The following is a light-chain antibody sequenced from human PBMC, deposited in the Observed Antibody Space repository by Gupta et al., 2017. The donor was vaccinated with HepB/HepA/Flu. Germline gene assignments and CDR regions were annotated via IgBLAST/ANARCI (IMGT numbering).Light chain of an antibody. Sequence: SALTQPRSVSGSPGPSVTISCTGSSSDVGGYNYVPWYQQHPGKAPKLMIYDVSKRPSGVPDRFSGSKSGNTASLTISGLQAEDEADYYCCSYAGSYTVVFGGGTKLTVL. V-gene: IGLV2-11*01. CDR3: CSYAGSYTVV. CDR2: DVS. CDR1: SSDVGGYNY. J-gene: IGLJ2*01.